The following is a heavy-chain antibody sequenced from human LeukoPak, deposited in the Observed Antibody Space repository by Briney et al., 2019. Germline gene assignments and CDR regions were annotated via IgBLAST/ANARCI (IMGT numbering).Heavy chain of an antibody. CDR2: IYYSGST. D-gene: IGHD4-17*01. V-gene: IGHV4-59*01. J-gene: IGHJ6*03. Sequence: PSETLSLTCTVSGGSISSYYWSWIRQPPGKGLEWIGYIYYSGSTNYNPSLKSRVTISVDTSKNQFSLKLSSVTAADTAVYYCARLAQDYGDDPYYYYYYYMDVWGKGTTVTVSS. CDR3: ARLAQDYGDDPYYYYYYYMDV. CDR1: GGSISSYY.